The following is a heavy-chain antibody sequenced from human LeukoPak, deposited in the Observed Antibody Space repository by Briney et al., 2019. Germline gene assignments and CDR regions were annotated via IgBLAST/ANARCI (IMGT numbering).Heavy chain of an antibody. CDR1: GFTFSSYG. D-gene: IGHD3-22*01. CDR2: ISYEGSYK. J-gene: IGHJ4*02. CDR3: VKSSSWLSERYYFDY. V-gene: IGHV3-30*18. Sequence: GGSLRLSCVASGFTFSSYGMHWVRQAPGKGLEWVAVISYEGSYKYYADSVKGRFTISRDNSENTLYLQMNSLKVEDTAVYYCVKSSSWLSERYYFDYWGQGTLVTVAS.